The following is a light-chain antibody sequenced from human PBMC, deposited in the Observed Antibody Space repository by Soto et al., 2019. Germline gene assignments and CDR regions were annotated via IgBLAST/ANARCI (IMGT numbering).Light chain of an antibody. V-gene: IGKV3-11*01. CDR1: QSVSKY. CDR3: QQRSNWPWT. J-gene: IGKJ1*01. Sequence: EIVLTQSPATLSLSPGERATLSCRASQSVSKYLAWYQQKPAQAPRLLIYDASNRATDIPARFSGSGSGTDFTLTIISLEPEDFAVYYCQQRSNWPWTFGQGTKVEIK. CDR2: DAS.